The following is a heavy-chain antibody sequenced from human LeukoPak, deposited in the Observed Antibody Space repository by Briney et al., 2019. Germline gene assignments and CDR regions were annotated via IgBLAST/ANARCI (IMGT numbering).Heavy chain of an antibody. V-gene: IGHV1-46*01. CDR2: INPSGGST. J-gene: IGHJ1*01. CDR3: ARDLHGTAAAQVEYFQY. D-gene: IGHD6-13*01. Sequence: ASVKVSCKASGYTFTSYYMHWVRQAPGQGLEWMGIINPSGGSTRYAQKFQGRVTMTRDTSTSTVYMELSSLRSEDTAVYYCARDLHGTAAAQVEYFQYWGQGTLVTVSS. CDR1: GYTFTSYY.